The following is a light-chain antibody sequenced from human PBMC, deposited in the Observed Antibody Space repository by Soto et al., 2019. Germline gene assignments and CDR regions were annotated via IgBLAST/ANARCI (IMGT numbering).Light chain of an antibody. CDR2: GAS. CDR3: QQLFIYAPA. V-gene: IGKV1-9*01. CDR1: HGIINY. Sequence: IQLTQSPSSLSASVGDRVTITCRASHGIINYLACYQQKPGKAPKLLIYGASTLQSGVPSRFGGSGSGTDFTLTVSSLQPEDFATYYSQQLFIYAPAFGPGAKVDIK. J-gene: IGKJ3*01.